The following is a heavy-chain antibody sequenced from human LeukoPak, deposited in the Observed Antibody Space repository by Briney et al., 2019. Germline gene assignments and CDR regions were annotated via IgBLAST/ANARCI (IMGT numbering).Heavy chain of an antibody. D-gene: IGHD3-22*01. V-gene: IGHV4-38-2*02. Sequence: SETLSLTCTASGYSIRNGYYWGWIRQPPGKGQEGFASIYNRGYTNYNPSLKSRVIISVDTSKNQFSLKMSSVTAEETAVYYCAREVNFYDRYFDYWGQGTLVTVSS. CDR2: IYNRGYT. CDR1: GYSIRNGYY. CDR3: AREVNFYDRYFDY. J-gene: IGHJ4*02.